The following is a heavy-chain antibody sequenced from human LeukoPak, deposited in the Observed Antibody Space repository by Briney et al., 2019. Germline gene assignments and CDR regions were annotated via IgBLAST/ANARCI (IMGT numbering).Heavy chain of an antibody. CDR2: MNPNSGNT. V-gene: IGHV1-8*01. CDR3: ARVMSIAAAGSNWSAP. CDR1: GYTFTSYD. Sequence: ASVKVSCKASGYTFTSYDINWVRQATGQGLEWMGWMNPNSGNTGYAQKFQGRVTMTRNTSISTAYMELRSLRSEATAVYYCARVMSIAAAGSNWSAPWGQGTLATVPS. D-gene: IGHD6-13*01. J-gene: IGHJ5*02.